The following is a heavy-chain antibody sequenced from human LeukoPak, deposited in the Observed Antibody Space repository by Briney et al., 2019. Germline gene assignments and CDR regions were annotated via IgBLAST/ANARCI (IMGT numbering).Heavy chain of an antibody. CDR2: VSAYSGNT. CDR1: GYTFTSYG. Sequence: ASVKVSCKASGYTFTSYGISWVRQAPGQGLEWMGWVSAYSGNTNYAQKLQGRVTVTTDTSTSTAYMELRSLRSDDTAVYYCARDPSGYSSSWYYYWGQGTLVTVSS. CDR3: ARDPSGYSSSWYYY. J-gene: IGHJ4*02. V-gene: IGHV1-18*01. D-gene: IGHD6-13*01.